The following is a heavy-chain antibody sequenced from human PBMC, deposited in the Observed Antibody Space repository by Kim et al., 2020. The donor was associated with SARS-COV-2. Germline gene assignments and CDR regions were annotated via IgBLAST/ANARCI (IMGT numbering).Heavy chain of an antibody. CDR1: GFTFGDYA. Sequence: GGSLRLSCAASGFTFGDYAMHWVRQAPGKGLEWVSGISWNSGSIGYADSVKGRFTISRDNAKNSLYLQMNSLRAEDTALYYCAKVRRSGYDTIFFDYWGQGTLVTVSS. CDR2: ISWNSGSI. CDR3: AKVRRSGYDTIFFDY. J-gene: IGHJ4*02. D-gene: IGHD5-12*01. V-gene: IGHV3-9*01.